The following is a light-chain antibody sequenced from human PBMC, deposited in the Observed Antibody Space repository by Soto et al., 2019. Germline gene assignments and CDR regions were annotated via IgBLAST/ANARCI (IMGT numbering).Light chain of an antibody. J-gene: IGLJ1*01. CDR1: SSNIGAGYD. CDR2: GNS. Sequence: QSVLTQPPSVSGAPGQRVTISCTGSSSNIGAGYDVHWYQQLPGTAPKLLIYGNSNRPSGVPDRFSGSKSGTSASLAITGLQAEVEADYYCQSYDSSLSGSNYVFGTGTKLTVL. V-gene: IGLV1-40*01. CDR3: QSYDSSLSGSNYV.